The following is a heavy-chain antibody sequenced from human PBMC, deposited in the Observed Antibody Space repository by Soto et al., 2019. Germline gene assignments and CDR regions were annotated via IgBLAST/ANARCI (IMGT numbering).Heavy chain of an antibody. D-gene: IGHD2-15*01. CDR3: ARVAAHDPNYYYYGMDV. V-gene: IGHV4-30-4*01. CDR1: GGSISSGDYY. Sequence: QVQLQESGPGLVKPSQTLSLTCTVSGGSISSGDYYWSWIRQPPGKGLEWIGYIYYSGSTYYNPPLKSRVTISVDTSKNQFSLKLSSVTAADTAVYYCARVAAHDPNYYYYGMDVWGQGTTVTVSS. J-gene: IGHJ6*02. CDR2: IYYSGST.